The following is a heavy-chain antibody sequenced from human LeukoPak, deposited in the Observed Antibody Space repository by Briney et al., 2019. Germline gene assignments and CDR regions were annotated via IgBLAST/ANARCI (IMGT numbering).Heavy chain of an antibody. CDR3: ARGRGYSYAKPAGLDY. CDR2: ISYDGSNK. J-gene: IGHJ4*02. D-gene: IGHD5-18*01. V-gene: IGHV3-30*04. Sequence: PGGSLGLSCAASGFTFSSYAMHWVRQAPGKGLEWVAVISYDGSNKYYADSVKGRFTISRDNSKNTLYLQMNSLRAEDTAVYYCARGRGYSYAKPAGLDYWGQGTLVTVSS. CDR1: GFTFSSYA.